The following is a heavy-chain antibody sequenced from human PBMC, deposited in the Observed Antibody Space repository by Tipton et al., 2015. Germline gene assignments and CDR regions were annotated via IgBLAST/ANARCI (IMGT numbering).Heavy chain of an antibody. D-gene: IGHD3-22*01. Sequence: TLSLTCSVSGGSVTSNNYFWSWIRQPPGKGLEWIGYIFHSGSTSYNPSLRSRVFILIDTSKNQFSLKLNSVTAADTAVYYCARGGAGYYYDSVGYLSWGQGTLVTVSS. J-gene: IGHJ5*02. V-gene: IGHV4-61*01. CDR2: IFHSGST. CDR1: GGSVTSNNYF. CDR3: ARGGAGYYYDSVGYLS.